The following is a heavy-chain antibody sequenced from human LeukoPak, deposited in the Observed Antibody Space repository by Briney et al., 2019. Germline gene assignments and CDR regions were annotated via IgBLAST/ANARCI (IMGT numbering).Heavy chain of an antibody. V-gene: IGHV4-59*01. J-gene: IGHJ5*02. CDR1: GGSISSYY. CDR2: IYYSENT. CDR3: ARARYSYGSTNWFDP. Sequence: SETLSLTCTVSGGSISSYYWSWIRQPPGKGLEGIGYIYYSENTNYNPSLKSRVTISVDTSKNQFSLKLSSVTAADTAVYYCARARYSYGSTNWFDPWGQGTLVTVSS. D-gene: IGHD5-18*01.